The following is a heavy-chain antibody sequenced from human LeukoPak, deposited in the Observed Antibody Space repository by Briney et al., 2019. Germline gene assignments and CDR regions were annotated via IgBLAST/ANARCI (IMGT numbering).Heavy chain of an antibody. CDR1: GGSISNYC. Sequence: SETLSLACTVSGGSISNYCWSWIRQPPGKGLEWVGYIYYNGSTNYNPSLKSRVTISVDTSKNQFSLKVSSVTAADTAVYYCARHPRRITASYYYGMDVWGQGTTVTVSS. J-gene: IGHJ6*02. V-gene: IGHV4-59*08. CDR2: IYYNGST. CDR3: ARHPRRITASYYYGMDV. D-gene: IGHD6-13*01.